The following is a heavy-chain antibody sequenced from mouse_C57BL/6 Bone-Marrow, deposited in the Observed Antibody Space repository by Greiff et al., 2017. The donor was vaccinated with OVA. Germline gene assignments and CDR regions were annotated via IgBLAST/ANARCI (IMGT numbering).Heavy chain of an antibody. D-gene: IGHD1-1*01. CDR1: GFTFTDYY. Sequence: EVQGVESGGGLVQPGGSLSLSCAASGFTFTDYYMSWVSQPPGKALEWLGFIRNKANGDTTEYSASVTGRIPFSRENSQSILYLQIKALRADDSATYYCARYGAVVATDWYFDFWGTGTTVTVSS. CDR3: ARYGAVVATDWYFDF. V-gene: IGHV7-3*01. J-gene: IGHJ1*03. CDR2: IRNKANGDTT.